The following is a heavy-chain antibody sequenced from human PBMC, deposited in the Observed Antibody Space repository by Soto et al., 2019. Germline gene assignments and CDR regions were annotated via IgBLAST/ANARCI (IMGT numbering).Heavy chain of an antibody. CDR1: GFTFSSYA. CDR3: ARDPPNSITWYLPGY. V-gene: IGHV3-23*01. D-gene: IGHD6-13*01. Sequence: GGSLRLSCATSGFTFSSYAMSWVRQAPGKGLEWVSGISGSGASTYYADSVKGRFTISRDNFKNTLFLQMCSLRADATAVYYCARDPPNSITWYLPGYWGQGTLVTVSS. CDR2: ISGSGAST. J-gene: IGHJ4*02.